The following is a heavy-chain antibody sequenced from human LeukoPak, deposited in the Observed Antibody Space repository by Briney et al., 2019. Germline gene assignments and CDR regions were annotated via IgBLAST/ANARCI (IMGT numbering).Heavy chain of an antibody. CDR3: AKELRMTVVSRDAFDI. Sequence: GGSLRLSCTVSGFPVSINSMSWVRQAPGKGLEWVSFIYSGGNTHYSDSVKGRFTISRDSSKNTLYLQMNSLRAGDTAVYYCAKELRMTVVSRDAFDIWGQGTMVTVSS. CDR1: GFPVSINS. J-gene: IGHJ3*02. V-gene: IGHV3-53*01. CDR2: IYSGGNT. D-gene: IGHD4-23*01.